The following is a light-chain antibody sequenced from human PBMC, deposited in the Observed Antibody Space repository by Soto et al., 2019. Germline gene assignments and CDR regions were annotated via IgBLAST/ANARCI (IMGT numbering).Light chain of an antibody. J-gene: IGKJ1*01. CDR2: GAS. V-gene: IGKV3-20*01. Sequence: EIQLTQSPRSLSLSPGERATITCRASQRVSSSNLAWYQHKPGQAPRLLIYGASSRATGIPDRVSGSGSGTDFTLTISRMKPEDFAVYYCQQYGSSTPGTFGQGTKVDI. CDR3: QQYGSSTPGT. CDR1: QRVSSSN.